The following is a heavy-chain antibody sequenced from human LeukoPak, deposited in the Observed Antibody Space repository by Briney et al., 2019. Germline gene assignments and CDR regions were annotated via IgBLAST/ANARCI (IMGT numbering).Heavy chain of an antibody. CDR2: INPNSGGT. V-gene: IGHV1-2*02. D-gene: IGHD3-10*01. Sequence: ASVKVSCKASGYTFTGSYMHWVRQAPGQGLEWMGWINPNSGGTKYAQKFQGRVTMTRDTSISTAYMEVSRLRSDDTAVYYCARVTFRYGSGSFTFDYWGQGTLVTVSS. J-gene: IGHJ4*02. CDR1: GYTFTGSY. CDR3: ARVTFRYGSGSFTFDY.